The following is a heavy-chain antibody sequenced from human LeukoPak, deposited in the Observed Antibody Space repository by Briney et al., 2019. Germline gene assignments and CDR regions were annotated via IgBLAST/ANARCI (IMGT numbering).Heavy chain of an antibody. Sequence: SVKVSCKASGGTFSSYAISWVRQAPGQGLEWMGAIIPIFGTANYAQKFQGRVMITTDESTSTAYMELSSLRSEDTAVYYCAKAPQSMAYYYDSSGYQPLGYWGQGTLVTVSS. CDR1: GGTFSSYA. D-gene: IGHD3-22*01. CDR3: AKAPQSMAYYYDSSGYQPLGY. J-gene: IGHJ4*02. CDR2: IIPIFGTA. V-gene: IGHV1-69*05.